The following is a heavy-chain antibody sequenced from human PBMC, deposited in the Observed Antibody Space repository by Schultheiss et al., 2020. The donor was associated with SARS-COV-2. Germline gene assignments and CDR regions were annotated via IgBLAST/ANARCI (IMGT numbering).Heavy chain of an antibody. CDR1: GYTFTSYG. CDR3: ARVDTAMVKLPGYYYYYYYMVV. CDR2: ISAYNGNT. V-gene: IGHV1-18*01. Sequence: ASVKVSCKASGYTFTSYGISWVRQAPGQGLEWMGWISAYNGNTNYAQKLQGRVTMTTDTSTSTAYMELRSLRSDDTAVYYCARVDTAMVKLPGYYYYYYYMVVGGKGTTVTVSS. J-gene: IGHJ6*03. D-gene: IGHD5-18*01.